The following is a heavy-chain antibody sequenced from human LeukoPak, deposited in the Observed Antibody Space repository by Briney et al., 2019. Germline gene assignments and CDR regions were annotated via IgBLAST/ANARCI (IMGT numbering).Heavy chain of an antibody. Sequence: ASVKVSCKPSGYTFTSYHINWVRQATGQGLEWMGWMNPNSGNTGYAQKFQGRVTMTRDTSISTAYMELSRLRSDDTAVYYCARGGWPYCSGGSCPYYFDYWGQGTLVTVSS. CDR2: MNPNSGNT. CDR1: GYTFTSYH. CDR3: ARGGWPYCSGGSCPYYFDY. V-gene: IGHV1-8*01. J-gene: IGHJ4*02. D-gene: IGHD2-15*01.